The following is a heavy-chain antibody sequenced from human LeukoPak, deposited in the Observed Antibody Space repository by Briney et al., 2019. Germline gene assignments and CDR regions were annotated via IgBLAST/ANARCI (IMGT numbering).Heavy chain of an antibody. CDR3: ARLTFHYDGSGYYFDY. CDR2: LHYGGST. V-gene: IGHV4-39*01. CDR1: GGYISSYY. D-gene: IGHD3-22*01. Sequence: SETLSLTCTVSGGYISSYYWGWIRQPPGKGLEWIGSLHYGGSTYYNPSLKSRVTISVDTSKKQISLKQNSVTAADTAVYYCARLTFHYDGSGYYFDYWGQGTLVTVSS. J-gene: IGHJ4*02.